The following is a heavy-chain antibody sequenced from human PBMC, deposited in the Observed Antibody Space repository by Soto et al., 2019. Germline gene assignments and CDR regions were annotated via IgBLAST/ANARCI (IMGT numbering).Heavy chain of an antibody. CDR3: ARRFHYYGSGSYSIPYFDY. CDR2: IYYSGST. Sequence: QLQLQESGPGLVKPSETLSLTCTVSGGSISSSSYYWGWIRQPPGKGLEWIGSIYYSGSTYYNPSLKSRVTISVDTSKNQFSLKLSSVTAADTAVYYCARRFHYYGSGSYSIPYFDYWGQGTLVTVSS. J-gene: IGHJ4*02. V-gene: IGHV4-39*01. D-gene: IGHD3-10*01. CDR1: GGSISSSSYY.